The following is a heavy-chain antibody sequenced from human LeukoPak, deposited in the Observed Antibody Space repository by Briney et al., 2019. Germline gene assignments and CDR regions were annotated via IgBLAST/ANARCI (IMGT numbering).Heavy chain of an antibody. CDR1: GGSFSGYY. D-gene: IGHD3-16*02. Sequence: PSETLSLTCAVYGGSFSGYYWSWIRQPPGKGLEWIGEINHSGSTNYNPSLKSRVTISVDTSKNQFSLKLSSVTAADTAVYYCARSPYDYVWGSYRSDAFDIWGQGTMVTVSS. V-gene: IGHV4-34*01. J-gene: IGHJ3*02. CDR2: INHSGST. CDR3: ARSPYDYVWGSYRSDAFDI.